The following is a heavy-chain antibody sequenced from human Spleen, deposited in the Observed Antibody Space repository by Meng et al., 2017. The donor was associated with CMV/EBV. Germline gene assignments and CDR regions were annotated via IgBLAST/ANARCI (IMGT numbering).Heavy chain of an antibody. Sequence: SVKVSCKASGGTFSSYAISWVRQAPGQGLEWMGGIIPILGIANYAQKFQGRVTITTDESTSTAYMELSSLRSEDTAVYYCARGTDDFWSGYPPSIYYYGMDVWGQGTTVTVSS. D-gene: IGHD3-3*01. CDR2: IIPILGIA. CDR3: ARGTDDFWSGYPPSIYYYGMDV. J-gene: IGHJ6*02. V-gene: IGHV1-69*10. CDR1: GGTFSSYA.